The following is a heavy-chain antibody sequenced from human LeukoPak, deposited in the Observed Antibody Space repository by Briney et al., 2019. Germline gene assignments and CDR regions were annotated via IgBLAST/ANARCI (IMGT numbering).Heavy chain of an antibody. J-gene: IGHJ4*02. D-gene: IGHD3-3*01. V-gene: IGHV3-48*03. CDR1: GFTFSSYE. Sequence: PGGSLRLSCAASGFTFSSYEMNWVRQAPGKGLEWVSYISSSGSTIYYADSVKGRFTISRDNAKNSLYLQMNSLRAEDTAVYYCARGLVRDYDFSNAFDYWGQGTLVTVSS. CDR2: ISSSGSTI. CDR3: ARGLVRDYDFSNAFDY.